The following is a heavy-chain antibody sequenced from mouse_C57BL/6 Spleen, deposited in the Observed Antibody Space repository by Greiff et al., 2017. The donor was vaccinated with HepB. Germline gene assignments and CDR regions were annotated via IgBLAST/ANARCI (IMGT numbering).Heavy chain of an antibody. V-gene: IGHV14-1*01. CDR1: GFNIKDYY. CDR2: IDPEDGDT. D-gene: IGHD1-1*01. Sequence: VQLQQSGAELVRPGASVKLSCTASGFNIKDYYMHWVKQRPEQGLEWIGRIDPEDGDTEYAPKFQGKATMTADTSSNTAYLQLSSLTSEDTAVYYCTRRITTVVADYWGQGTTLTVSS. J-gene: IGHJ2*01. CDR3: TRRITTVVADY.